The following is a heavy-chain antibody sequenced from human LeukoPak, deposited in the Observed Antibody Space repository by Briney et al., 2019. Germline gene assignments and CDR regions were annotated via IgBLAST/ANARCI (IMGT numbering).Heavy chain of an antibody. CDR3: AKRAAICSGGSCYSGYFDY. V-gene: IGHV3-23*01. J-gene: IGHJ4*02. Sequence: PSETLSLTCAVYGGSFSGYYWSWIRQPPGKGLEWVSAISGSGGSTYYADSVKGRFTISRDNSKNTLYLQMNSLRAEDTAVYYCAKRAAICSGGSCYSGYFDYWGQGTLVTVSS. D-gene: IGHD2-15*01. CDR1: GGSFSGYY. CDR2: ISGSGGST.